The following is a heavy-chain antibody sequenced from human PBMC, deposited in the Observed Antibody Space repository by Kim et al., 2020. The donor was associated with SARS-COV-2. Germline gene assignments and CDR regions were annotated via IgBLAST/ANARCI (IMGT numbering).Heavy chain of an antibody. Sequence: HYHPSLKYRVTISVDTSKNQFSLELSSGTAADTAVYYCARGSGYGPLNYWGQGTLVTVSS. V-gene: IGHV4-34*01. CDR3: ARGSGYGPLNY. J-gene: IGHJ4*02. D-gene: IGHD5-12*01.